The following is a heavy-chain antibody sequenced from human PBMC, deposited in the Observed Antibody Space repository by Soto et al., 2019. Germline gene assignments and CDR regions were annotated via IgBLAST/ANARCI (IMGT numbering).Heavy chain of an antibody. D-gene: IGHD3-16*01. J-gene: IGHJ4*02. Sequence: EVQLVESGGGLVQPGRSLRLSCAASGFTFDDYAMHWVRQAPGKGLEWVSGISWNSGNIDYTDSVKGRFTVSRDNAKNALYLQMNSLRSGDTALYYCAKDRGAYWGLDDYWGQGTLVAVSS. CDR2: ISWNSGNI. CDR3: AKDRGAYWGLDDY. CDR1: GFTFDDYA. V-gene: IGHV3-9*01.